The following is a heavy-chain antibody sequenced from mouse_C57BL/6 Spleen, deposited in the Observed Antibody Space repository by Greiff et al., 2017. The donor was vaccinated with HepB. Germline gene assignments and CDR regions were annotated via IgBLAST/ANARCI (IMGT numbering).Heavy chain of an antibody. CDR2: ISDGGSYT. CDR1: GFTFSSYA. V-gene: IGHV5-4*01. CDR3: ARDYYGSSRVYFDY. Sequence: EVHLVQPGGGLVKPGGSLKLSCAASGFTFSSYAMSWVRQTPEKRLEWVATISDGGSYTYYPDNVKGRFTISRDNATNNLYLQMSHLKSEDTAMYYCARDYYGSSRVYFDYWGQGTTLTVSS. D-gene: IGHD1-1*01. J-gene: IGHJ2*01.